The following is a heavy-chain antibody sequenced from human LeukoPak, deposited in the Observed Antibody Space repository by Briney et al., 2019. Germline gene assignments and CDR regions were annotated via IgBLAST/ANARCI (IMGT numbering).Heavy chain of an antibody. CDR1: GFTFSSYG. CDR2: IWYDGGNK. J-gene: IGHJ4*02. Sequence: GGSLRLSCAASGFTFSSYGMHWVRQAPGKGLEWVAVIWYDGGNKYYADSVKGRFTISRDNSKNTLYLQMNSLRAEDTAVYYCAREGWELTTSYYFDYWGQGTLVTVSS. V-gene: IGHV3-33*01. CDR3: AREGWELTTSYYFDY. D-gene: IGHD1-26*01.